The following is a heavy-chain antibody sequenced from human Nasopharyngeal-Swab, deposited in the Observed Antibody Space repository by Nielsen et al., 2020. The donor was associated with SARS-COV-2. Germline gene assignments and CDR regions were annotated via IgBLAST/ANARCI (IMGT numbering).Heavy chain of an antibody. V-gene: IGHV3-7*01. J-gene: IGHJ4*02. CDR3: ARDLPYFDY. CDR1: GFTFSSYW. CDR2: IKQDGSEK. Sequence: GESLKISCAASGFTFSSYWMSWVRQAPGKGLEWVANIKQDGSEKYYVDSVKDRFTISRDNAKNSLYLQMNSLRAEDTAVYYCARDLPYFDYWGQGTLVTVSS.